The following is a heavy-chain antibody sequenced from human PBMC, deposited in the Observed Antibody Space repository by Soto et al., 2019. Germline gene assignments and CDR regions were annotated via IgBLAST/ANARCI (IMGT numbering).Heavy chain of an antibody. V-gene: IGHV3-23*01. D-gene: IGHD3-9*01. J-gene: IGHJ4*02. CDR1: GFTFTSYG. Sequence: GGSLRLSCTASGFTFTSYGMGWVRQAPGKGLQWVSTIRGDGGQTHYTDSVKGRFSISRDNSKNTVCLQMDSLRAEDTAMYFCARDVGLDSDDFFAYWGQGTLVTVSS. CDR2: IRGDGGQT. CDR3: ARDVGLDSDDFFAY.